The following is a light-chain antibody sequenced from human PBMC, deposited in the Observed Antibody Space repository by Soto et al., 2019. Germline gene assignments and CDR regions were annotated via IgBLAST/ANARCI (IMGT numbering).Light chain of an antibody. CDR1: GSDIGNYNY. J-gene: IGLJ1*01. Sequence: QSVLTQPPSASGSPGQSVTISCTGTGSDIGNYNYVSWYQHHPGKAPKLIIYEVTERPSGVPDRFSGSKSGNTASLTVSGLQAEDEADYYCSSYGGRNNIVFGTGTKLTVL. CDR3: SSYGGRNNIV. CDR2: EVT. V-gene: IGLV2-8*01.